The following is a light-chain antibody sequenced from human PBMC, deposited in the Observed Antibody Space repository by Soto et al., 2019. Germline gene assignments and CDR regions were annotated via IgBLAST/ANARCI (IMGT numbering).Light chain of an antibody. CDR1: QGISNY. V-gene: IGKV1-27*01. J-gene: IGKJ1*01. CDR3: QKSNSAPWT. Sequence: DIQMTQSPSSLSASVGDRVTITCRASQGISNYLAWYQQKPGKVPKLLIYAASTLQSGVPSRFSGSGSGTDFTLTISSLQHEDVATYYCQKSNSAPWTFGQGTKVEIK. CDR2: AAS.